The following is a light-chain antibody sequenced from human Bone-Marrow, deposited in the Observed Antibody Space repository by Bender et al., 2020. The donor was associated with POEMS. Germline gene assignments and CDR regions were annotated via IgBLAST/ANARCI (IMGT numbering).Light chain of an antibody. V-gene: IGLV1-40*01. J-gene: IGLJ1*01. CDR3: QSYDSSLRGSKV. CDR2: GNS. CDR1: SSNIGGNYE. Sequence: QSVLTQPPSASGTPGQRVTISCSGSSSNIGGNYEVHWYQQLPGTAPKLLIYGNSNRPSGVPDRFSGSKSGTSASLAITGLQAEDEANYYCQSYDSSLRGSKVFGTGTKVTVL.